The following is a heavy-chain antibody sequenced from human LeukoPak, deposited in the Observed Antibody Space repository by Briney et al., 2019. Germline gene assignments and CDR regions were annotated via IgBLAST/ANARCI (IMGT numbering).Heavy chain of an antibody. CDR2: INSDGSTT. Sequence: GGSLRLSCAASGFTFSNYWMHWVRQAPGKGLVWVSRINSDGSTTSYADAVKGRFTISRDNAKNTLFLQMNSLRAEDTAAYYCARDGGFCTNGVCFFDFWGQGTLVTVSS. D-gene: IGHD2-8*01. CDR3: ARDGGFCTNGVCFFDF. J-gene: IGHJ4*02. CDR1: GFTFSNYW. V-gene: IGHV3-74*01.